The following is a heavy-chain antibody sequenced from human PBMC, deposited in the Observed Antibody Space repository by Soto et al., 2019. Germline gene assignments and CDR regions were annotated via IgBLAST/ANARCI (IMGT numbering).Heavy chain of an antibody. V-gene: IGHV1-18*01. CDR2: INPYNGNT. Sequence: QVQMVQSGDEVKKPGASVKVSCKASGYTFTSYGIIWVRQAPGQGLEWMGWINPYNGNTKYAQNLQGRVTMTTDTXPSTAYMELRSLRSDDTAVYYCAKGAGWEPQYYFDYWGQGTLVTVSS. D-gene: IGHD1-26*01. CDR3: AKGAGWEPQYYFDY. CDR1: GYTFTSYG. J-gene: IGHJ4*02.